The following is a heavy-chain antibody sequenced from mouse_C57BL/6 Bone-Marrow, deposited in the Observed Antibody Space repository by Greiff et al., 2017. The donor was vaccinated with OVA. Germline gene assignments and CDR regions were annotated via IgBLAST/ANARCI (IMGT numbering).Heavy chain of an antibody. CDR2: INPNNGGT. J-gene: IGHJ2*01. Sequence: VQLQQSGPELVKPGASVKISCKASGYTFTDYYMNWVKQSHGKSLEWIGDINPNNGGTSYNQKIKGKATLTVDKTSSTAYMELRSLTSEDSAVYYCARSWDGFDYWGQGTTLTVSS. V-gene: IGHV1-26*01. D-gene: IGHD4-1*01. CDR1: GYTFTDYY. CDR3: ARSWDGFDY.